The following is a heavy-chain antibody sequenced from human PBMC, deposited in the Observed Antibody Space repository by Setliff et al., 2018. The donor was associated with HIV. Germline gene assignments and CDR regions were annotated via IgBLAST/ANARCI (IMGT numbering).Heavy chain of an antibody. J-gene: IGHJ4*02. CDR2: ITSNLNY. CDR3: AKGDSFVFSYFYPDY. D-gene: IGHD3-22*01. V-gene: IGHV3-21*01. Sequence: PWGSLRLSCVASGFSFSRYTMLWVIQTPGKELEWVSSITSNLNYKYADSVKGRFTISRDNTKNSLYRQMTSLRAEEAAVYYCAKGDSFVFSYFYPDYWGPGTLVTVSS. CDR1: GFSFSRYT.